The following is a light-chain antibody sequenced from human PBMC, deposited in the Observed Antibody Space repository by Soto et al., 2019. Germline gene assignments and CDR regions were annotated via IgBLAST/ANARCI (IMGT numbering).Light chain of an antibody. Sequence: DLQMTQSPSSVSASVGDRVTITCRASQGISGWLAWYQQKPGKAPKLLNYAASTLETGVPSRFSGGRSGTDFTLTINTLQPEDFATYYCQQATISQLTFGGGTKVEIK. V-gene: IGKV1-12*01. CDR1: QGISGW. CDR3: QQATISQLT. J-gene: IGKJ4*01. CDR2: AAS.